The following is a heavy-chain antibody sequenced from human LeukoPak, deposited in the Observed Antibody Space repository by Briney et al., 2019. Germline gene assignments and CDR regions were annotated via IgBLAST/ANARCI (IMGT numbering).Heavy chain of an antibody. CDR3: ASPPGRPNGD. D-gene: IGHD7-27*01. Sequence: PGGSLRLSCAASGFTFSSYAMSWVRQAPGKGLEWVSAISGSGGSRYSAASVKGRFTISRDNSKNTLSLQMNSLRVEDTAMYYCASPPGRPNGDWGQGTLVTVSS. CDR1: GFTFSSYA. V-gene: IGHV3-23*01. J-gene: IGHJ4*02. CDR2: ISGSGGSR.